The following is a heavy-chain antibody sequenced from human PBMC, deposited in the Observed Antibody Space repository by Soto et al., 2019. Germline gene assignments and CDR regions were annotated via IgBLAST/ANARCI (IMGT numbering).Heavy chain of an antibody. CDR2: IYHSGST. J-gene: IGHJ6*02. CDR3: ARDEYYYGSGSYMGGFSGYYYYGMDV. Sequence: PSETQSLTYTVSGYYIRSRYYWGWIRQPPGKGLEWIGSIYHSGSTYYNPSLKSRVTTSVDTSKNQFSLKLSSVTAADTAVYYCARDEYYYGSGSYMGGFSGYYYYGMDVWGQGTTVTGSS. CDR1: GYYIRSRYY. V-gene: IGHV4-38-2*02. D-gene: IGHD3-10*01.